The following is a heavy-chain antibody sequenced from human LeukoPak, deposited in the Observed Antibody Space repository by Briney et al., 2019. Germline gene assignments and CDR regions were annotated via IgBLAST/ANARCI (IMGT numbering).Heavy chain of an antibody. D-gene: IGHD3-10*01. V-gene: IGHV3-11*05. CDR2: ISSISSYT. Sequence: PGGSLRLSCAASGFTFSDYYMSWIRQATAKGLEWVSYISSISSYTNYADSVKGRFTISRDNAKNSLYLQMNTLRAEDTAVYYCARDLGDRGAFDIWGQGTMVTVSS. CDR3: ARDLGDRGAFDI. CDR1: GFTFSDYY. J-gene: IGHJ3*02.